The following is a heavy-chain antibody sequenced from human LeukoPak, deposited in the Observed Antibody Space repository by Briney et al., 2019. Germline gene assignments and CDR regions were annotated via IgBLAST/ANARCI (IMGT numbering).Heavy chain of an antibody. Sequence: SEALSLTCTVSGGSISSYYWSWIRQPPGKGLEWIGYIYYSGSTNYNPSLKSRVTISVDTSKNQFSLKLSSVTAADTAVYYCATPGYYDSSGYSGLNYGMDVWGQGTTVTVSS. D-gene: IGHD3-22*01. CDR2: IYYSGST. V-gene: IGHV4-59*01. CDR1: GGSISSYY. J-gene: IGHJ6*02. CDR3: ATPGYYDSSGYSGLNYGMDV.